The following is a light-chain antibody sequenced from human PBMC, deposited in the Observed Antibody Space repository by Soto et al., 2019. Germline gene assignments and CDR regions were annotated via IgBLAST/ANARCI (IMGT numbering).Light chain of an antibody. J-gene: IGKJ2*01. Sequence: DIQMTQSPSTLSASVGDRVTITCRASQSISSWLAWYQQKPGKAPKLLIYDASSLERGVPSRFSGSGSGTEFTLTISSLQPDDFATYYCQQDNSYYTVGQGTKLEIK. CDR3: QQDNSYYT. V-gene: IGKV1-5*01. CDR1: QSISSW. CDR2: DAS.